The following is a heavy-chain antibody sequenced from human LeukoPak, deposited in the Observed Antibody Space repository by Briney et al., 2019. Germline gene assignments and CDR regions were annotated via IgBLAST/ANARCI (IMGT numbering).Heavy chain of an antibody. CDR1: GFSFSAYW. CDR2: INTDGRST. CDR3: ARPSAAGPYFDY. J-gene: IGHJ4*02. Sequence: GGSLRLSCAASGFSFSAYWMTWVRQAPGKGLVWVSHINTDGRSTGHADSVKGRFTISRDNAKNTLYLQMNSLRAEDTAVYYCARPSAAGPYFDYWGQGTLVTVSS. V-gene: IGHV3-74*01. D-gene: IGHD6-13*01.